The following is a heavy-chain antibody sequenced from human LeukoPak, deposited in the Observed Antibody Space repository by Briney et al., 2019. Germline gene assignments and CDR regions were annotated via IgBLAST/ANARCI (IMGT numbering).Heavy chain of an antibody. CDR3: TTSTRYSPHFDY. V-gene: IGHV3-48*02. CDR2: ISSGSTTI. CDR1: GFTFSDHS. D-gene: IGHD2-15*01. Sequence: GGSLRHSCAASGFTFSDHSMNWVRQAPGKGLEWVSYISSGSTTIYYADSVKGRFTISRDSAKNSLYLQMNSLRDEDTAVYYCTTSTRYSPHFDYWGQGTLVTVSS. J-gene: IGHJ4*02.